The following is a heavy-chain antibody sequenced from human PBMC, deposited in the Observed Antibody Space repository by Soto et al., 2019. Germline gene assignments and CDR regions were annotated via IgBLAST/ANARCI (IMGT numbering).Heavy chain of an antibody. CDR1: GYTFTIYG. D-gene: IGHD3-22*01. CDR3: ARGDSSGYLDY. CDR2: ISAYNGNT. J-gene: IGHJ4*02. V-gene: IGHV1-18*04. Sequence: GASVKVSCKSSGYTFTIYGISCVRQAPGQGLEWMGWISAYNGNTNYAQKLQGRVTMTTDTSTSTAYMELRSLRSDDTAVYYCARGDSSGYLDYWGQGTLVTVSS.